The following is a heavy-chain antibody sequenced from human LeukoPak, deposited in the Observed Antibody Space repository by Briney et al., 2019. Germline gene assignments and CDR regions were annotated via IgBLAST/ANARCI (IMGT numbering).Heavy chain of an antibody. V-gene: IGHV3-7*01. D-gene: IGHD3-9*01. CDR3: ARVNRHYDILTGYWEDYYMDV. J-gene: IGHJ6*03. Sequence: AGGSLRLSCAASGFTVSSNYMSWVRQAPGKGLEWVANIKQDGSEKYYVDSVKGRFTISRDNAKNSLYLQMNSLRAEDTAVYYCARVNRHYDILTGYWEDYYMDVWGKGTTVTISS. CDR1: GFTVSSNY. CDR2: IKQDGSEK.